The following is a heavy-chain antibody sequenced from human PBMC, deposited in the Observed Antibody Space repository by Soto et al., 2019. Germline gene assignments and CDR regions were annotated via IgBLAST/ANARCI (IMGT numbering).Heavy chain of an antibody. J-gene: IGHJ4*02. CDR3: ARGHYSSGWPIDH. V-gene: IGHV4-59*01. CDR1: GDSFSDYY. D-gene: IGHD6-19*01. Sequence: QVQLQESGPGLVKPSETPTLTCTVSGDSFSDYYWNWIRQVPGKGLEWIGFVFHSATTSYNPSLKTRVAISDDTSKKQFSLRLTSVTGADTAIYYCARGHYSSGWPIDHWGQGILVTVSS. CDR2: VFHSATT.